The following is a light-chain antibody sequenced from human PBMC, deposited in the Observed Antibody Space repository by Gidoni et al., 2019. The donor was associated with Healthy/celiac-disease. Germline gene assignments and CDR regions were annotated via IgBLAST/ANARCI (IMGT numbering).Light chain of an antibody. CDR1: QGISSA. CDR2: DAS. Sequence: AIQLTQSPSSLSASVGDRVTITCRASQGISSALAWYQQKPGKAPKLLIYDASSFESGVPSRFSGSGSGTDFTLTISSLQPEDFVTYYCQQFNSYPLTFGGGTKVEIK. V-gene: IGKV1-13*02. CDR3: QQFNSYPLT. J-gene: IGKJ4*01.